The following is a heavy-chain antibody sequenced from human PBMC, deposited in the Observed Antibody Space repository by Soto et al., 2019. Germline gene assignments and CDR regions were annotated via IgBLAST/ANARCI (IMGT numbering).Heavy chain of an antibody. Sequence: PSETLSLTCAVYGGSFSGYYWSWIRQPPGKGLEWIGEINHSGSTNYNPSLKSRVTISVDTSKNQFSLKLSSVTAADTALYYCARAISVDYDFWSGYYGGYFDYWGQG. V-gene: IGHV4-34*01. J-gene: IGHJ4*02. CDR1: GGSFSGYY. CDR2: INHSGST. D-gene: IGHD3-3*01. CDR3: ARAISVDYDFWSGYYGGYFDY.